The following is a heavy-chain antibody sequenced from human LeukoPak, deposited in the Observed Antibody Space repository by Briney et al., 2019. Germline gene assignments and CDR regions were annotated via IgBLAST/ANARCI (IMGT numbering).Heavy chain of an antibody. D-gene: IGHD1-26*01. CDR2: IYSGGST. V-gene: IGHV3-53*01. J-gene: IGHJ3*02. CDR3: ARGGSYLSAFDI. CDR1: RFTVSSNY. Sequence: GGSLRLSCAASRFTVSSNYMSWDRQAPGKGLEWGAIIYSGGSTFYADSVKGRFTISRDNCKNTLYLQMNSLRAEDTAVYYCARGGSYLSAFDIWGQGTMVTVSS.